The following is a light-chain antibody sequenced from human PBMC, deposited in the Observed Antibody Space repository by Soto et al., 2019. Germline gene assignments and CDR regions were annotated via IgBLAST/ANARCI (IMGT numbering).Light chain of an antibody. CDR3: QQFRTYPWT. V-gene: IGKV1-5*03. Sequence: DFQMTQSPSTLSASVGDRVTITCRASQSVTHWLAWSQQKPGKAPNLLIYKVSNLESGVPPRFSGSGSGTESNLTITVPQPDDFATYYCQQFRTYPWTFGQGTKVDIK. CDR2: KVS. J-gene: IGKJ1*01. CDR1: QSVTHW.